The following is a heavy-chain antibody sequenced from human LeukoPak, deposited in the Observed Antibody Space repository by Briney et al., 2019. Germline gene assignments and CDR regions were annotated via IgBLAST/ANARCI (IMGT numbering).Heavy chain of an antibody. CDR2: IYPGDSDT. J-gene: IGHJ4*02. D-gene: IGHD3-16*01. CDR3: ARDKSDSQGVFDF. CDR1: GYSFTSQW. Sequence: GESLKISCKVSGYSFTSQWIGWVRQMPGKGLDGLGIIYPGDSDTRYSPTFRGQVTMSADKSITTAYLQWDNLRASDSAIYYCARDKSDSQGVFDFWGQGTLVTVSS. V-gene: IGHV5-51*01.